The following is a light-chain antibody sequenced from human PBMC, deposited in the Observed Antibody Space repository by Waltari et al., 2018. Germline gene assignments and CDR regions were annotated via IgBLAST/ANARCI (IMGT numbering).Light chain of an antibody. CDR2: RNT. V-gene: IGLV1-47*01. Sequence: QSTLTQPPSASGTPGQRVTIPCSGSSSNIGSNYVYWYQQVPGTAPKVLIYRNTQRPSGGPDRFSGARSGSSASLIIGGLRSEDEADYYCAAWDDSLSGWVFGGGTKVTVL. J-gene: IGLJ3*02. CDR3: AAWDDSLSGWV. CDR1: SSNIGSNY.